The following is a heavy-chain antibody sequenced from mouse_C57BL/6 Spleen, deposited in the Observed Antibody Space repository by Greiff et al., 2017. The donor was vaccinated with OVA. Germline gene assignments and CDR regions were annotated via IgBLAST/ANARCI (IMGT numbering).Heavy chain of an antibody. V-gene: IGHV7-3*01. CDR1: GFTFTDYY. CDR2: IRNKANGYTT. CDR3: ARYDYGSSSFDY. D-gene: IGHD1-1*01. Sequence: EVQVVESGGGLVQPGGSLSLSCAASGFTFTDYYMSWVRQPPGKALEWLGFIRNKANGYTTAYSASVKGRFTISRDNSQSILYLQMNALRAEDSATYYCARYDYGSSSFDYWGQGTTLTVSS. J-gene: IGHJ2*01.